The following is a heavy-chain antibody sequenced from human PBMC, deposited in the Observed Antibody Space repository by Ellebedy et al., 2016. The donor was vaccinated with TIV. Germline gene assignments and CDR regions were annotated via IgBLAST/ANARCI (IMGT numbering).Heavy chain of an antibody. CDR3: ATTLNYGGNCFFDN. Sequence: PGGSLRLSCAASGFTFSGYWMSWVRQAPGKGLEWVANIKEDGSEAYYVDSVKGRFTISRDNAKNSVDLQMNTLRAEDTAVYYCATTLNYGGNCFFDNWGQGTLVTVSS. CDR2: IKEDGSEA. CDR1: GFTFSGYW. V-gene: IGHV3-7*01. D-gene: IGHD4-23*01. J-gene: IGHJ4*02.